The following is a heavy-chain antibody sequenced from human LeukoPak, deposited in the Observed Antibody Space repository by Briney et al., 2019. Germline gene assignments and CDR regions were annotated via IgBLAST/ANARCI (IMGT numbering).Heavy chain of an antibody. CDR3: ARYYYDSSGYYYYFDY. J-gene: IGHJ4*02. V-gene: IGHV4-31*03. CDR1: GGSISSGGYY. Sequence: PSETLSLTCTVSGGSISSGGYYWSWIRQHPGKGLEWIGYIYYSGSTYYNPSLKSRVTISVDTSKNQFSLKLSSVTAAGTAVYYCARYYYDSSGYYYYFDYWGQGTLVTVSS. CDR2: IYYSGST. D-gene: IGHD3-22*01.